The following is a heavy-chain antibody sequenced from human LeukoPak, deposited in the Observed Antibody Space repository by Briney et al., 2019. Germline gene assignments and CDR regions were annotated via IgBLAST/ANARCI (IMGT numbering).Heavy chain of an antibody. CDR3: ARDLEYYYGSGSYYTFGY. CDR1: GGSISSYY. D-gene: IGHD3-10*01. CDR2: IYYSGST. J-gene: IGHJ4*02. V-gene: IGHV4-59*01. Sequence: SETLSLTCTVSGGSISSYYWSWIRQPPGKGLEWIGYIYYSGSTNYNPSLKSRVTISVDTSKNQFSLKLSSVTAADTAVYYCARDLEYYYGSGSYYTFGYWGQGTLVTVSS.